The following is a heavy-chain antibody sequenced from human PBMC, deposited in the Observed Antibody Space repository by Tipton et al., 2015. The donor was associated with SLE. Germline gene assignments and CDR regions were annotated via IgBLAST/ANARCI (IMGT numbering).Heavy chain of an antibody. D-gene: IGHD3-22*01. CDR1: GFTFSSYE. Sequence: SLRLSCAASGFTFSSYEMNWVRQAPGKGLEWVSYISSSGSTIYYADSVKGRFTISRDNAKNSLYLQMNSLRAEDTAVYYCARVPTYYYDSSGYFDYWGQGTLVTVSS. CDR2: ISSSGSTI. V-gene: IGHV3-48*03. J-gene: IGHJ4*02. CDR3: ARVPTYYYDSSGYFDY.